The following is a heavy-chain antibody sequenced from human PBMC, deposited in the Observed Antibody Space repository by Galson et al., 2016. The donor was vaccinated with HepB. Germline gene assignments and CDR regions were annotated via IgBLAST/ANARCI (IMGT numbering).Heavy chain of an antibody. CDR3: ATDDSPVGYDGFDI. CDR1: GFSFRSYW. Sequence: SLRLSCAASGFSFRSYWMSWVRQAPGKGLEWVADIKQDGSKTYYADSVKGRFTISRDNAQNSVYLEMNTLRADDTAVYYCATDDSPVGYDGFDIWGQGTMVTVSS. CDR2: IKQDGSKT. J-gene: IGHJ3*02. V-gene: IGHV3-7*04. D-gene: IGHD1-26*01.